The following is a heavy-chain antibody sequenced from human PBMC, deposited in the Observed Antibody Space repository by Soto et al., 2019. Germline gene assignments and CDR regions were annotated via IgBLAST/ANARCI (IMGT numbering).Heavy chain of an antibody. CDR1: GFTFSSYG. D-gene: IGHD2-15*01. J-gene: IGHJ6*01. Sequence: VQLLESGGGLVQPGGSLRLSCAAPGFTFSSYGMHWVRQAPGKGLEWVAFISYDGRKKYYADSVKGRFTISRDNSKNTLYLQKNSLRAEDTAVYYCAKDISDCSGGSCYPDYYYYGMDVWGQGTTVTVSS. CDR3: AKDISDCSGGSCYPDYYYYGMDV. V-gene: IGHV3-30*18. CDR2: ISYDGRKK.